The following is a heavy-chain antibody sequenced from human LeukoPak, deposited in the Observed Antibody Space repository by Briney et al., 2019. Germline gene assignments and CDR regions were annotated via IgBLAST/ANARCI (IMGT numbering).Heavy chain of an antibody. CDR2: ISSSSSYI. CDR3: AKSNCSGGSCYDPFS. Sequence: GGSLRLSCAASGFTFSSYSMNWVRQAPGKGLEWVSSISSSSSYIYYADSVKGRFTISRDNSKNTLYLQMNSLRAEDTAVYYCAKSNCSGGSCYDPFSWGQGTLVTVSS. J-gene: IGHJ4*02. CDR1: GFTFSSYS. D-gene: IGHD2-15*01. V-gene: IGHV3-21*04.